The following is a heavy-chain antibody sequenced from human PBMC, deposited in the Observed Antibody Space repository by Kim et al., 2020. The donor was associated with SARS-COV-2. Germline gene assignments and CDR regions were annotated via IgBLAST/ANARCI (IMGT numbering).Heavy chain of an antibody. J-gene: IGHJ6*02. D-gene: IGHD3-3*01. CDR1: GFTFSDYY. Sequence: GGSLRLSCAASGFTFSDYYMSWIRQAPGKGLEWVSYISSSSSYTNYADSVKGRFTISRDNAKNPLYLQMNSLRAEDTAVYYCAGDRYYDFWSGFRDYYGMDVWGQGTTVTVSS. CDR2: ISSSSSYT. CDR3: AGDRYYDFWSGFRDYYGMDV. V-gene: IGHV3-11*05.